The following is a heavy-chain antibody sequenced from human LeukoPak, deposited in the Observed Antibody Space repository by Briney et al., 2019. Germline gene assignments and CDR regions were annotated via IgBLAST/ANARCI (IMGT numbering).Heavy chain of an antibody. V-gene: IGHV4-34*01. CDR3: ASVSYYYGSDRYRNFDY. J-gene: IGHJ4*02. D-gene: IGHD3-10*01. CDR2: LNHSGST. Sequence: PSETLSLTCAVYGGSFSGYYWSWIRQPPGKGLEWIGELNHSGSTNYNPSLKSRVTISVDTSKNQFSLKLSSVTAADTAVYYCASVSYYYGSDRYRNFDYWGQGTLVTVSS. CDR1: GGSFSGYY.